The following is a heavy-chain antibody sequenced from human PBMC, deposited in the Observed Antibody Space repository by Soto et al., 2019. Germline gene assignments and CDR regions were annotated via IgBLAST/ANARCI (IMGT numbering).Heavy chain of an antibody. CDR1: GFTFSSYW. D-gene: IGHD6-13*01. CDR3: ARSAAAGLIYYYGMDV. V-gene: IGHV3-74*01. Sequence: GGSLRLSCAASGFTFSSYWMHWVRQAPGKGLVWVSRINSDGSSTSYADSVKGRFTISRDNAKNTLYLQMNSLRAEDAAVYYCARSAAAGLIYYYGMDVWGQGTTVTVSS. J-gene: IGHJ6*02. CDR2: INSDGSST.